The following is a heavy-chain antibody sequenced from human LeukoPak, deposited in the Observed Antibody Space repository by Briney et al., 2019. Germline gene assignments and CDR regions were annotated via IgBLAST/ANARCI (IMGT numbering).Heavy chain of an antibody. CDR2: FSYTGST. CDR3: ARALNGYFYAFDS. D-gene: IGHD2/OR15-2a*01. Sequence: PSETLSLTCTVSGGSISSGEYYWSWIRQPPGKGLEWIGYFSYTGSTYYNPSVKSRVSISVDTSKNQFSLKLTSVTAADTAVYYCARALNGYFYAFDSWGQGTLVTVSS. J-gene: IGHJ4*02. V-gene: IGHV4-30-4*01. CDR1: GGSISSGEYY.